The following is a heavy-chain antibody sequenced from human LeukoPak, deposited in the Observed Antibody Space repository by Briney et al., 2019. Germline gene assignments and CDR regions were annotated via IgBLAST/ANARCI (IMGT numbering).Heavy chain of an antibody. CDR3: ASGLSGYSGYDFDY. V-gene: IGHV4-59*01. CDR1: GGSISSYY. D-gene: IGHD5-12*01. Sequence: SETLSLTCTVSGGSISSYYWSWIRQPPGKGLEWIGYIYYSGSTNYNPSLKSRVTISVDTSKNQFSLKLSSVTAADTAVYYCASGLSGYSGYDFDYWGQGTLVTVSS. J-gene: IGHJ4*02. CDR2: IYYSGST.